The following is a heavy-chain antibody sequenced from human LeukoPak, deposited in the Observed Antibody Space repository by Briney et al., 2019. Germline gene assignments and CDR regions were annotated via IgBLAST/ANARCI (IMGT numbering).Heavy chain of an antibody. Sequence: GASVKVSCKASGYTFTGYYMHWVRQAPGQGFEWMGWINPNSGGTKYAQKFQGRVTMTRDTSISTGYMEMSRLRSDDTAVYFCARLRKQWLSPSAGSSFDIWGQGTRVTVS. J-gene: IGHJ3*02. D-gene: IGHD6-19*01. CDR3: ARLRKQWLSPSAGSSFDI. CDR1: GYTFTGYY. CDR2: INPNSGGT. V-gene: IGHV1-2*02.